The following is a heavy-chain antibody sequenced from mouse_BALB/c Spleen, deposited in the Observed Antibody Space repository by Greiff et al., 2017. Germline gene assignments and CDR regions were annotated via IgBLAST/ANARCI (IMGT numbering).Heavy chain of an antibody. CDR3: ARGDGNYDLDY. CDR1: GYTFTDYN. Sequence: LVEPGASVKIPCKASGYTFTDYNMAWVKQSHGKSLEWIGDINPNNGGTIYNQKFKGKATLTVDKSSSTAYMELRSLTSEDTAVYYCARGDGNYDLDYWGQGTTLTVSS. D-gene: IGHD2-1*01. CDR2: INPNNGGT. J-gene: IGHJ2*01. V-gene: IGHV1-18*01.